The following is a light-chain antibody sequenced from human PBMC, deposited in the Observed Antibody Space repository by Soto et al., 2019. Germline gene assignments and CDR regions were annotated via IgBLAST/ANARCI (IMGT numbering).Light chain of an antibody. V-gene: IGKV3-15*01. CDR3: QQRSGWYT. Sequence: EIVMTQSPATLAVSPGDTATLSCRASQSLGGNLAWYQQKPGQAPRLLIFRASSRAKGVPARFSASGSGTEFTLTISSLEPEDFAIYYCQQRSGWYTFGQGTKLEIK. CDR1: QSLGGN. J-gene: IGKJ2*01. CDR2: RAS.